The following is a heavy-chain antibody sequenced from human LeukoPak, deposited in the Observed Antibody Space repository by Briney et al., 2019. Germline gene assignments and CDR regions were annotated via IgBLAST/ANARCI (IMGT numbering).Heavy chain of an antibody. Sequence: GESLKISCEGSGYDFTTYWIGWVRQMPGKGLEWMGVIYPGDSDTRYSPSFQGQVTISADKSTSSAYLQWSSLKASDTAMYYCARHGVGVSLDVFDIWGQGTLVTVSS. CDR1: GYDFTTYW. CDR3: ARHGVGVSLDVFDI. CDR2: IYPGDSDT. V-gene: IGHV5-51*01. D-gene: IGHD1-26*01. J-gene: IGHJ3*02.